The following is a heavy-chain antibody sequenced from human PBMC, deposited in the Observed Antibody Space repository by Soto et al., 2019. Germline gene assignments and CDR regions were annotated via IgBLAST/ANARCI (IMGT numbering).Heavy chain of an antibody. CDR3: ARDLVGATI. CDR2: VSSSSNYI. J-gene: IGHJ4*02. CDR1: GFTFSSYS. Sequence: PGGSLRLSCAASGFTFSSYSMNLVRQAPGKGLEWVSSVSSSSNYIYYADSVKGRFTISRDNAKNSLFLQVNSLRAEDTAVYYCARDLVGATIWGQGTLVTVSS. V-gene: IGHV3-21*01. D-gene: IGHD1-26*01.